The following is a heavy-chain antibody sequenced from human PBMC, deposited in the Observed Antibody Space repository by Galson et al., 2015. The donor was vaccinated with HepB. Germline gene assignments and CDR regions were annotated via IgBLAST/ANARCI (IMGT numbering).Heavy chain of an antibody. J-gene: IGHJ4*02. CDR1: GGTFSSYT. D-gene: IGHD2-15*01. V-gene: IGHV1-3*01. CDR2: INAGNGNT. CDR3: ARDGWECSGGSCYVLYYFDY. Sequence: SVKVSCKASGGTFSSYTISWVRQAPGQRLEWMGWINAGNGNTKYSQKFQGRVTITRDTSASTAYMELSSLRSEDTAVYYCARDGWECSGGSCYVLYYFDYWGQGTLVTVSS.